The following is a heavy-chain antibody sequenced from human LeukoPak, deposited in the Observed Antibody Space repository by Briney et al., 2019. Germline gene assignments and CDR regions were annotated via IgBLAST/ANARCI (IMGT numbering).Heavy chain of an antibody. Sequence: PSETLSLTCIVSGGSISSGDYYWSWIRQPPGKGLEWIGYIYYSGSTYYNPSLKCRVTISVDTSKNQFSLKLSSVTAADTAVYYCARGGGYSYGNLYYYYGMDVWGQGTTVTVSS. CDR3: ARGGGYSYGNLYYYYGMDV. D-gene: IGHD5-18*01. J-gene: IGHJ6*02. CDR1: GGSISSGDYY. CDR2: IYYSGST. V-gene: IGHV4-30-4*01.